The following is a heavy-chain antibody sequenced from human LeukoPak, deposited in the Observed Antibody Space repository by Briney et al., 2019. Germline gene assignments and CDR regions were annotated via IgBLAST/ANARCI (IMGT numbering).Heavy chain of an antibody. CDR1: GFTFSSYA. D-gene: IGHD3/OR15-3a*01. CDR3: ARDGLPSSYYYYGMDV. V-gene: IGHV3-30*04. CDR2: ISYDGSNK. J-gene: IGHJ6*02. Sequence: PGRSLRLSCAASGFTFSSYAMHWVRQAPGKGLEGVAVISYDGSNKYYADSVKGRFTISRDNSKNTLYLQMNSLRAEDTAVYYCARDGLPSSYYYYGMDVWGQGTTVTVSS.